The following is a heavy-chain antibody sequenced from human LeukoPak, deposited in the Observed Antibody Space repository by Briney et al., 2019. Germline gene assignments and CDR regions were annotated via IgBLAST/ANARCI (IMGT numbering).Heavy chain of an antibody. CDR1: GFTFSSYS. V-gene: IGHV3-21*01. J-gene: IGHJ3*02. CDR2: ISSSSSYI. CDR3: ARGSMWHAFDI. D-gene: IGHD2-21*01. Sequence: GGSLRLSCAASGFTFSSYSMNWVRQAPGKGLEWVSSISSSSSYIYYADSVKGRFTISRDNAKNSLYLQMNSLRAEDTAVYYCARGSMWHAFDIWGQGTMVTVSS.